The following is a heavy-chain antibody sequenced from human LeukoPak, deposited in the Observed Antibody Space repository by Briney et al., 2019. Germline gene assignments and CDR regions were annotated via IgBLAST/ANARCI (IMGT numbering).Heavy chain of an antibody. CDR2: ISGSGGST. D-gene: IGHD3-9*01. V-gene: IGHV3-23*01. CDR1: GFTFSSYA. J-gene: IGHJ4*02. CDR3: ARVPWSSVTILDY. Sequence: GGSLRLSCAASGFTFSSYAMSWVRQAPGKGLEWVSAISGSGGSTYYADSVKGRFTISRDNAKNSLYLQLNSLGAEDTAVYYCARVPWSSVTILDYWGQGTLVTVSS.